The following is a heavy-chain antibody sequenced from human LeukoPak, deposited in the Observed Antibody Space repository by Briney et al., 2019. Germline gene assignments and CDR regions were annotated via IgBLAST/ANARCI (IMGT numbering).Heavy chain of an antibody. D-gene: IGHD4-17*01. Sequence: SETLSLTWAVYGGSFSGYYWSWIRQPPGKGPEWIGEINHSGSTNYNPSLKSRVTISVDTSKNQFSLKLSSVTAADTAVYYCARGYYGDYSFDYWGQGTLVTVSS. CDR3: ARGYYGDYSFDY. V-gene: IGHV4-34*01. J-gene: IGHJ4*02. CDR2: INHSGST. CDR1: GGSFSGYY.